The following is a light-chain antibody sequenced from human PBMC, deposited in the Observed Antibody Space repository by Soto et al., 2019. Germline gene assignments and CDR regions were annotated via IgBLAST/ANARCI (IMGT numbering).Light chain of an antibody. CDR1: QTVSSGY. CDR3: QQYGSSTWT. Sequence: EIVLTQSPVTLSLSPGERATLSCGASQTVSSGYLAWYQQRPGLAPRLLIYDASSRATGIPDRFSGSGSGTDFSLTISRLEPEDFAVYYCQQYGSSTWTFGQGTKVDIK. V-gene: IGKV3D-20*01. J-gene: IGKJ1*01. CDR2: DAS.